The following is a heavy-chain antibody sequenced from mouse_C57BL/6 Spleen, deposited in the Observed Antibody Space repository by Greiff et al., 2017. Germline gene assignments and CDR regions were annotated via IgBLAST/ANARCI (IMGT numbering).Heavy chain of an antibody. Sequence: VQLQQPGAELVMPGASVKLSCKASGYTFTSYWMHWVKQRPGQGLEWIGEIDPSDSYPNYNQKFKGKSTLTVDKSSSTAYMQLSSLTSEDSAVYYCARSLYYYGSSWNWYFDVWGTGTTVTVSS. V-gene: IGHV1-69*01. J-gene: IGHJ1*03. CDR3: ARSLYYYGSSWNWYFDV. CDR2: IDPSDSYP. D-gene: IGHD1-1*01. CDR1: GYTFTSYW.